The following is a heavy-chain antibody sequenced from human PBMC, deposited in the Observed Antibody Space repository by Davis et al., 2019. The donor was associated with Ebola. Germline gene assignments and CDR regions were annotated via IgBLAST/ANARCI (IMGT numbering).Heavy chain of an antibody. J-gene: IGHJ4*02. CDR1: GYTFTSYY. CDR2: INPSGGST. Sequence: AASVKVSCKASGYTFTSYYMHWVRQAPGQGLEWMGIINPSGGSTSYAQKFQGRVTMTRDTSTTTVYLGLSSLRSEDTAVYYCARASGVYGDYEFFDYWGQGTLVTVSS. V-gene: IGHV1-46*01. D-gene: IGHD4-17*01. CDR3: ARASGVYGDYEFFDY.